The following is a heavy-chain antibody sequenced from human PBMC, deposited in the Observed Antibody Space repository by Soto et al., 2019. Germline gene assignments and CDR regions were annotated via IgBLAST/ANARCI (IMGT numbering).Heavy chain of an antibody. CDR1: GFNFDIAW. J-gene: IGHJ3*01. Sequence: GGALRLSCAASGFNFDIAWMNWVRQAPGKGLEWGGRIKAYGSGGTTDYAAPVKGRFTISRDDSKNTIYLEMNSLKTEDTALYYGTHSWTYYYDNAVWGKGTMVTVPS. CDR3: THSWTYYYDNAV. CDR2: IKAYGSGGTT. V-gene: IGHV3-15*07. D-gene: IGHD3-22*01.